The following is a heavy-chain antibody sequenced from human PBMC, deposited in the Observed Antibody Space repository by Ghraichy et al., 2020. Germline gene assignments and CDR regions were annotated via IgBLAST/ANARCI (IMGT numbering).Heavy chain of an antibody. D-gene: IGHD6-6*01. CDR2: VNHSGST. Sequence: SETLSLTCAVYGGSFSGFYWSWIRQPPGKGLEWIGEVNHSGSTNYNPSLKSRVTISVDTSKNQFSLRLSSVTAADTAVYYCARGSSSSSFYWFDPWGQGTLVSVSS. CDR1: GGSFSGFY. J-gene: IGHJ5*02. V-gene: IGHV4-34*01. CDR3: ARGSSSSSFYWFDP.